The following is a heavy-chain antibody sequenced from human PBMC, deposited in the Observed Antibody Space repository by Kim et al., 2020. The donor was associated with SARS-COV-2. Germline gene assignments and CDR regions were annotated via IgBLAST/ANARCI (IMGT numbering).Heavy chain of an antibody. J-gene: IGHJ4*02. V-gene: IGHV4-59*11. CDR2: IYNSGST. CDR3: ARLPAAGYYFDY. CDR1: GGSITSHY. D-gene: IGHD6-13*01. Sequence: SETLSLTCTVSGGSITSHYWSWIRQPPGKGLEWIGYIYNSGSTNYNPSLKSRVTISVDTSKNQFSLKLRSVTAADTAVYYCARLPAAGYYFDYWGQGTLV.